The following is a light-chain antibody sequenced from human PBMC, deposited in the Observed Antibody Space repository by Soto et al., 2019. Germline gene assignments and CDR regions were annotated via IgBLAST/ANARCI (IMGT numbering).Light chain of an antibody. J-gene: IGKJ1*01. CDR3: QQYGSSRT. Sequence: EVVLKQSPGTLSLSPGERATLSCRASQSVSSSYLAWYQQKPGQAPRLLIYGASSRATDIPDRFSGSGSGTDFTLTISRLEPEDFAVYYCQQYGSSRTFGQGTKVDIK. CDR1: QSVSSSY. V-gene: IGKV3-20*01. CDR2: GAS.